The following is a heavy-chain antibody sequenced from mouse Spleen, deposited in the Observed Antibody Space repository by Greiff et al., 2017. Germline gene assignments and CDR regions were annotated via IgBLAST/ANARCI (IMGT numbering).Heavy chain of an antibody. CDR2: IDPSDSYT. J-gene: IGHJ2*01. CDR3: ARRGIYYYGSSLFDY. Sequence: QVQLQQPGAELVRPGTSVKLSCKASGYTFTSYWMHWVKQRPGQGLEWIGVIDPSDSYTNYNQKFKGKATLTVDTSSSTAYMQLSSLTSEDSAVYYCARRGIYYYGSSLFDYWGQGTTLTVSS. V-gene: IGHV1-59*01. D-gene: IGHD1-1*01. CDR1: GYTFTSYW.